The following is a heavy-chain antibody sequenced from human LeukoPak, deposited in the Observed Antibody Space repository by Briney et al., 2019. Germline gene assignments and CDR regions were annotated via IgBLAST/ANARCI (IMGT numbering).Heavy chain of an antibody. V-gene: IGHV1-69*13. J-gene: IGHJ4*02. Sequence: SVKVSCKASGGTFSSYAISWVRQAPGQGLEWMGGIIPIFGTANYAQKFQGRVTITADESTSTAYMELSSLRSGDTAVYYCARYGGNPLSFDYWGQGTLVTVSS. CDR3: ARYGGNPLSFDY. CDR1: GGTFSSYA. CDR2: IIPIFGTA. D-gene: IGHD4-23*01.